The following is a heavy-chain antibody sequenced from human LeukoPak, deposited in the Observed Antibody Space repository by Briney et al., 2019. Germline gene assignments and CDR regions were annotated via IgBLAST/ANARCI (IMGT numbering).Heavy chain of an antibody. Sequence: GGSLRLSCEASGFTFSSYAMHWVRQVPGKGLEWVAVISYDGDNKYYADSVKGRFTISRDNSKNTMYLQMSSLRAEDTAVYYCAKDAAGYSNPQFFDNWGQGTLVTVSS. CDR2: ISYDGDNK. J-gene: IGHJ4*02. CDR3: AKDAAGYSNPQFFDN. V-gene: IGHV3-30*18. D-gene: IGHD4-11*01. CDR1: GFTFSSYA.